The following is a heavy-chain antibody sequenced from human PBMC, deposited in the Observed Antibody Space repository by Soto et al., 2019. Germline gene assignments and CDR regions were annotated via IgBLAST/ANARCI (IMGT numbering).Heavy chain of an antibody. Sequence: QVQLVQSGAEVKKPGSSMKVPCKVSGGTFRSYAINWVRQAPGQWLEWMGGITPISGTTNYAQKFQGRVTITADESTSTAFMGLSSLRYDDTAVYYCARAGTWGQGSPVTVSS. CDR2: ITPISGTT. J-gene: IGHJ4*02. V-gene: IGHV1-69*01. CDR1: GGTFRSYA. CDR3: ARAGT.